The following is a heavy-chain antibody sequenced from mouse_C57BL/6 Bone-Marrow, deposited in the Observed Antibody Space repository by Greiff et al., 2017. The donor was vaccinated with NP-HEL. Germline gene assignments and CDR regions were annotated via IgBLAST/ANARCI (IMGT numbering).Heavy chain of an antibody. CDR2: ISYDGSN. J-gene: IGHJ3*01. CDR3: AREWLRDFFFAY. D-gene: IGHD2-2*01. CDR1: GYSITSGYY. V-gene: IGHV3-6*01. Sequence: EVHLVESGPGLVKPSQSLSLTCSVTGYSITSGYYWNWIRQFPGNKLEWMGYISYDGSNNYNPSLKNRISITRDTSKNQFFLKLNSVTTEDTATYYCAREWLRDFFFAYWGQGTLVTVSA.